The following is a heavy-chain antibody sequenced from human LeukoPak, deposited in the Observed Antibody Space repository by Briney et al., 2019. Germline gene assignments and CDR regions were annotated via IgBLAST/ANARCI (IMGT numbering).Heavy chain of an antibody. Sequence: GGSLRLSCAASGLTFSNHAMTWVRQSPGRGLEWVSGITGSGGNTYYAESVKGRFTISRDNSRNTLYLQMNSLRAEDAALYYCATRPASETCFAVFDYWGLGTLVTVSS. CDR2: ITGSGGNT. CDR3: ATRPASETCFAVFDY. J-gene: IGHJ4*02. D-gene: IGHD2-15*01. V-gene: IGHV3-23*01. CDR1: GLTFSNHA.